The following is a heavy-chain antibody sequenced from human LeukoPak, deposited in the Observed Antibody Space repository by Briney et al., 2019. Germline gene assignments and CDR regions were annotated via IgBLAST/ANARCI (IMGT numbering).Heavy chain of an antibody. V-gene: IGHV1-2*02. CDR2: INPNSGGT. J-gene: IGHJ4*02. D-gene: IGHD6-19*01. Sequence: ASVKVSCKASGYTFTGYYMNWVRQAPGQGLEWMGGINPNSGGTNYAQKFQGRVTMTRDASISTAYLELSRLRSDDTAVYYCAREGDREGQWVVRYFDCWGQGTLVTVAS. CDR3: AREGDREGQWVVRYFDC. CDR1: GYTFTGYY.